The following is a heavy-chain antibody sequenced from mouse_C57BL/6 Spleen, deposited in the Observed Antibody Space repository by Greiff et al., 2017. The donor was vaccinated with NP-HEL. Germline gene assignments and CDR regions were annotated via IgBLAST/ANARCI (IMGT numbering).Heavy chain of an antibody. J-gene: IGHJ3*01. CDR3: TISSTMVPRGVAY. D-gene: IGHD2-1*01. CDR2: IDPENGDT. CDR1: GFNIKDDY. V-gene: IGHV14-4*01. Sequence: VQLQQSGAELVRPGASVKLSCTASGFNIKDDYMHWVKQRPEQGLEWIGWIDPENGDTEYASKFQGKATITADTSSNTAYLQLSSLTSEDTAVYYCTISSTMVPRGVAYWGQGTLVTVSA.